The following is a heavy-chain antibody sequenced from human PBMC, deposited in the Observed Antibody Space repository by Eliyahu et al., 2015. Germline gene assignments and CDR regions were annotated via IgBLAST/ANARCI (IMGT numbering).Heavy chain of an antibody. Sequence: QVQLVQSGAEVKKPGASVKVSCKAXGYTFTSYGXSWVRQAPGQGLEWMGWISAYNGNTNYAQKLQGRVTMTTDTSTSTAYMELRSLRSDDTAVYYCARTPRYCSSTSCRSYYFDYWGQGTLVTVSS. CDR2: ISAYNGNT. D-gene: IGHD2-2*01. J-gene: IGHJ4*02. CDR1: GYTFTSYG. V-gene: IGHV1-18*04. CDR3: ARTPRYCSSTSCRSYYFDY.